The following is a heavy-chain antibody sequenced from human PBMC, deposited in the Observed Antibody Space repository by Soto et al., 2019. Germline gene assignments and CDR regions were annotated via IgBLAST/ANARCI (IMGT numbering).Heavy chain of an antibody. Sequence: QVQLVESGGGVVQPGRSLRLSCAASGFTFSSYGMHWVRQAPGKGLEWVAVIWYDGSNKYYADSVKGRFTISRDNSKNTLYLQMNSLRAEDTAVYYCARDNLPPRSGWDPAFDYWGQGTLVTVSS. CDR1: GFTFSSYG. CDR2: IWYDGSNK. D-gene: IGHD6-19*01. J-gene: IGHJ4*02. CDR3: ARDNLPPRSGWDPAFDY. V-gene: IGHV3-33*01.